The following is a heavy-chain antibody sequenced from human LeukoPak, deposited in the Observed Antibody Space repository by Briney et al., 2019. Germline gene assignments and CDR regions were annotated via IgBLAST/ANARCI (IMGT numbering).Heavy chain of an antibody. CDR2: IYYSGST. V-gene: IGHV4-59*08. D-gene: IGHD3-10*01. Sequence: SETLSPTCPVSGGSISSYYWSWIRQAPGKGLEWIEDIYYSGSTNYNPSLKSRVTISVDTSKNQFSLTLSSVTAADTDVYYCASTADYYGSGSYYFDYWGQGTLVTVSS. CDR1: GGSISSYY. CDR3: ASTADYYGSGSYYFDY. J-gene: IGHJ4*02.